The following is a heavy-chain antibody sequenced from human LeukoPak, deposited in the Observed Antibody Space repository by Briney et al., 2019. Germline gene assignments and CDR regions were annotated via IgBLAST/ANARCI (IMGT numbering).Heavy chain of an antibody. J-gene: IGHJ2*01. CDR2: IYYSGST. CDR3: ARSVQQVWYFDL. V-gene: IGHV4-31*03. Sequence: PSQTLSLTCTVSGGSISSGGYYWSWIRQHPGKGLEWIGYIYYSGSTYYNPSLKSRVTISVDKSKNQFSLKLSSVTAADTAVYYCARSVQQVWYFDLWGRGTLVTVSS. CDR1: GGSISSGGYY. D-gene: IGHD1/OR15-1a*01.